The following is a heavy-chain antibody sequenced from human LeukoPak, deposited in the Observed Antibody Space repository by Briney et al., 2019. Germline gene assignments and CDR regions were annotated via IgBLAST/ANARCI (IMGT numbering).Heavy chain of an antibody. CDR2: ISSSSSYI. Sequence: GGSLRLSCAASGFTFSSYSMNWVRQAPGKGLEWVSSISSSSSYIYYADSVKGRFTISGDNAKNSLYLQMNSLRAEDTAVYYCARGSDYDFWSGYSPFDYWGQGTLVTVSS. CDR1: GFTFSSYS. J-gene: IGHJ4*02. CDR3: ARGSDYDFWSGYSPFDY. D-gene: IGHD3-3*01. V-gene: IGHV3-21*01.